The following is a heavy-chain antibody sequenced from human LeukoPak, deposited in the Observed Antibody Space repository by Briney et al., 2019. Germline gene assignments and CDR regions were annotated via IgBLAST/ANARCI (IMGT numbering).Heavy chain of an antibody. CDR3: ARSFVNYGDPHWFDP. D-gene: IGHD4-17*01. CDR1: GGSISSYH. CDR2: TYYSGST. V-gene: IGHV4-59*01. Sequence: SETLSLTCTVSGGSISSYHWSWIRQPPGKGLEWIGYTYYSGSTNYNPSLKSRVTISLDTSKKQFSLKLSSVTAADTAVYYCARSFVNYGDPHWFDPWGQGTLVTVSS. J-gene: IGHJ5*02.